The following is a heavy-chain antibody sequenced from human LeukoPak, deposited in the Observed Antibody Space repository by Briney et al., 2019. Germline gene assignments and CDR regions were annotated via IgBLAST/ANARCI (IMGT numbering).Heavy chain of an antibody. D-gene: IGHD3-10*01. CDR2: INHSGST. CDR1: GGSFSGYY. Sequence: SETLSLTCAVYGGSFSGYYWSWIRQPPGKGLEWIGEINHSGSTNYNPSLKSRVTISVDTSKNQFSLKLSSVTAADTAVYYCARQPYGSGSYYGAFDYWGQGTLVTVSS. CDR3: ARQPYGSGSYYGAFDY. V-gene: IGHV4-34*01. J-gene: IGHJ4*02.